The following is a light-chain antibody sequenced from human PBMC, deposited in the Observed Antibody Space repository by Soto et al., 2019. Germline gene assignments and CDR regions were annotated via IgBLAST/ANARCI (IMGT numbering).Light chain of an antibody. Sequence: EVVLTQSPHTLSVSPGERATLSCRASHTVGSNLAWYQHQPGQAPRLLISGASTRATGVPARFGGSGSGTEFALTITGLQYDDFTVYFCQQYNTRPQTSGHGTKVDIK. CDR2: GAS. CDR3: QQYNTRPQT. CDR1: HTVGSN. J-gene: IGKJ1*01. V-gene: IGKV3-15*01.